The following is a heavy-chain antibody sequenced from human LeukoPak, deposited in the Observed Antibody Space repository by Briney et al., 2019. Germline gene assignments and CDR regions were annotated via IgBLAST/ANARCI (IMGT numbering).Heavy chain of an antibody. Sequence: QPGGSLRLSCAASGFSFSSYTMSWVRQAPGKGLEWVSAISASGGSTYYGDSVKGRFTTSRDNSNNTLYLQMNSLRAEDTAVYYCAVRTNDYGGKSVVYWGQGTLVTVSS. D-gene: IGHD4-23*01. CDR2: ISASGGST. CDR3: AVRTNDYGGKSVVY. CDR1: GFSFSSYT. V-gene: IGHV3-23*01. J-gene: IGHJ4*02.